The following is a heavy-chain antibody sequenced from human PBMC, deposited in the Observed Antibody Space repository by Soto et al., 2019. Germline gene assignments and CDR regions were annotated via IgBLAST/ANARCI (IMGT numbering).Heavy chain of an antibody. CDR3: ARAPKVSGSAHTRPDF. CDR2: LRPSGPT. D-gene: IGHD6-25*01. V-gene: IGHV4-34*01. Sequence: PSDTLSLTYSLDSGPLRGYSWSWIRHPPGKGLEWSGKLRPSGPTNYSPSLKSRVSISVDTSKNQFSLNLTSLTAADTAVYDGARAPKVSGSAHTRPDFWCQGPLV. CDR1: SGPLRGYS. J-gene: IGHJ4*02.